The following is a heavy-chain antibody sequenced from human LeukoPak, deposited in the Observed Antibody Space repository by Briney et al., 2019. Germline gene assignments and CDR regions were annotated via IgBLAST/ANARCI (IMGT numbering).Heavy chain of an antibody. CDR2: IKQDGSEK. V-gene: IGHV3-7*01. Sequence: LGGSLRLSCAASGFTFSNCAMSWVRQAPGKGLEWVANIKQDGSEKYYVDSVKGRFTISRDNAKNSLYLQMNSLRAEDTAVYYCARGPLVVVAATPLADYWGQGTLVTVSS. D-gene: IGHD2-15*01. CDR1: GFTFSNCA. CDR3: ARGPLVVVAATPLADY. J-gene: IGHJ4*02.